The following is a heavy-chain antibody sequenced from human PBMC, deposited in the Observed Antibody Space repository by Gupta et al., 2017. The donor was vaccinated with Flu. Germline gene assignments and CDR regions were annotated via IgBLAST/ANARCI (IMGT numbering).Heavy chain of an antibody. CDR2: IDWDDEK. D-gene: IGHD6-13*01. CDR3: ARKNAAGGILDY. Sequence: QVTLTESGPALVKPTQTVTLTCTFSGFSLSTDGMRVSWIRQPPGKALEWLARIDWDDEKVYRTSLKTRLTISKDTAKNQVVLTMNNMDQVDTATYYCARKNAAGGILDYWGQGVLVTVSS. V-gene: IGHV2-70*04. J-gene: IGHJ4*02. CDR1: GFSLSTDGMR.